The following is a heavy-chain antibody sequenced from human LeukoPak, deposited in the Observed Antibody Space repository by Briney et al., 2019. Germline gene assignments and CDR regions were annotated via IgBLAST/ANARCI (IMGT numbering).Heavy chain of an antibody. Sequence: SVKVSCKASGGTFSSYAISWVRQAPGQGLEWMGGIIPIFGTANYAQKFQGRVTITTDESTSTAYMELSSLRSEDTAVYYCAREESWSPSFNWFDPWGQGTLVTVSS. V-gene: IGHV1-69*05. CDR3: AREESWSPSFNWFDP. J-gene: IGHJ5*02. CDR2: IIPIFGTA. D-gene: IGHD6-13*01. CDR1: GGTFSSYA.